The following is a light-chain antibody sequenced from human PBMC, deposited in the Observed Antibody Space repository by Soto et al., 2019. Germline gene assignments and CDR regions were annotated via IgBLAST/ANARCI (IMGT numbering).Light chain of an antibody. CDR3: QQYEA. Sequence: DIQMTQSPSTLSASVGDRVTITCRASQSISSWLAWYQQKPGKAPKLLIYDASSLESGVPSRFSGSGSGTEFTLTISRLQPDDFATYYCQQYEAFGQGTKVEIK. J-gene: IGKJ1*01. V-gene: IGKV1-5*01. CDR1: QSISSW. CDR2: DAS.